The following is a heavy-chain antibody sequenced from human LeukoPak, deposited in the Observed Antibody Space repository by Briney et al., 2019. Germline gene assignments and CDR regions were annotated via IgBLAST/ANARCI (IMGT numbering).Heavy chain of an antibody. CDR2: ISSSGSTI. Sequence: GGSLRLSCAASGFTFSDYYMSWLRQAPGKGLEWVSYISSSGSTIYYADSVKGRFTISRDNAKNSLYLQMNSLRAEDTAVYYCARDGPTRYFDWLSYYYYYGMDVWGQGTTVTVSS. CDR3: ARDGPTRYFDWLSYYYYYGMDV. D-gene: IGHD3-9*01. CDR1: GFTFSDYY. V-gene: IGHV3-11*01. J-gene: IGHJ6*02.